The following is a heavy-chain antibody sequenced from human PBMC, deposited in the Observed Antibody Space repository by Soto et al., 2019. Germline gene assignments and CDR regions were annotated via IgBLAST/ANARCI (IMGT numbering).Heavy chain of an antibody. J-gene: IGHJ6*02. CDR2: ISGSGGST. CDR1: GFTFSSYA. Sequence: EVQLLESGGGLVQSGGSLRLSCAASGFTFSSYAMSWVRQAPGKGLEWVSAISGSGGSTYYADSVKGRFTISRDNSKNTLYLQMNSLRAEDTAVYYCAKGGYSYGYYYYGMDVWGQGTTVTVSS. V-gene: IGHV3-23*01. CDR3: AKGGYSYGYYYYGMDV. D-gene: IGHD5-18*01.